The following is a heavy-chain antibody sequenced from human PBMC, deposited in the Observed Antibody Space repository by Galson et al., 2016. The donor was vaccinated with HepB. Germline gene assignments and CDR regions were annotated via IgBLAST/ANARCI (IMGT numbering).Heavy chain of an antibody. Sequence: SLRLSCAASEFTFSSYAMTWVRQAPGKGLEWVSGIRHSGGTTYYADSVKGRFTVSRDNSKNTLYLQMSSLSAEDTAVYYCAKDLWVRQQLADYFDYWGQGTLVTVSS. CDR2: IRHSGGTT. CDR3: AKDLWVRQQLADYFDY. V-gene: IGHV3-23*01. J-gene: IGHJ4*02. D-gene: IGHD6-13*01. CDR1: EFTFSSYA.